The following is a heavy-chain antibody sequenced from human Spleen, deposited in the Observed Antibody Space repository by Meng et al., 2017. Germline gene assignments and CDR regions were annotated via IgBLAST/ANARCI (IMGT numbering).Heavy chain of an antibody. Sequence: ASVKVSCKASGYTFTKYYMHWVRQAPGQGLEWMGRINPKSGDTHYAQRFQGRVTMTGDTSISTAYMELSGLRSDDTAMYYCARDEDISAAGKLFGDYWGQGTLVTVSS. J-gene: IGHJ4*02. CDR2: INPKSGDT. CDR3: ARDEDISAAGKLFGDY. CDR1: GYTFTKYY. V-gene: IGHV1-2*06. D-gene: IGHD6-13*01.